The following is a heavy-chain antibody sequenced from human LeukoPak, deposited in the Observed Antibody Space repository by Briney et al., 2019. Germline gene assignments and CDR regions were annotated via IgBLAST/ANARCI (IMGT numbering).Heavy chain of an antibody. CDR2: IYWDVDK. J-gene: IGHJ4*02. V-gene: IGHV2-5*02. D-gene: IGHD3-22*01. Sequence: SGPTLVNPTQTLTLTCTFSGFSLSTSGVGVGWIRQPPGKALEWLALIYWDVDKRYSPSLKSRLTITKDTAKNQVVLTMTNMDPVDTATYFCARRRHYYDSSGYYYFDYWGQGTLVTVSS. CDR3: ARRRHYYDSSGYYYFDY. CDR1: GFSLSTSGVG.